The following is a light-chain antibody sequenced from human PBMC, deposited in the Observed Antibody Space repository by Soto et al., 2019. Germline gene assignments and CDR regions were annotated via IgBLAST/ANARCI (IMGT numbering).Light chain of an antibody. Sequence: EIVLTQSPGTLSLSPGERATLSCRASQSVSSTYFAWYQQKPGQALRRLIYGAASRATGIPDRFSGSGSGTDFTLTISRLEPEDFAVYYCQQYGSSPPTFGQGTKLEIK. CDR1: QSVSSTY. CDR3: QQYGSSPPT. CDR2: GAA. V-gene: IGKV3-20*01. J-gene: IGKJ2*01.